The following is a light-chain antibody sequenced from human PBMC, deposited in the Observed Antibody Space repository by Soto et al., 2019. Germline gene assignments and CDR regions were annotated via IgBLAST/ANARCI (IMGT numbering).Light chain of an antibody. CDR1: SSDVGGYNY. V-gene: IGLV2-14*01. Sequence: QSALTQPASVSGSPGQSITISCTGTSSDVGGYNYVSWYQQHPGKVPKLMIYDVSNRPSGVPNRFSGSKSGNTASLTISGLQAEDEADYYCTSYTSNSTPVVFGGGTKVTVL. J-gene: IGLJ2*01. CDR2: DVS. CDR3: TSYTSNSTPVV.